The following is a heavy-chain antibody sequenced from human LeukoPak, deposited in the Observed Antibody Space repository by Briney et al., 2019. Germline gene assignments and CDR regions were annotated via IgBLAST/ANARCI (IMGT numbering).Heavy chain of an antibody. CDR1: GFTFDDYG. D-gene: IGHD4-17*01. J-gene: IGHJ3*02. CDR3: AGRRGDYNAFDI. Sequence: GGSLRLSCAASGFTFDDYGMSWVRQAPGKGLEWVSGINWNGGGTGYADSVKGRFTISRDNAKNSLYLQMNSLRAEDTALYYCAGRRGDYNAFDIWGQGTMVTVSS. V-gene: IGHV3-20*04. CDR2: INWNGGGT.